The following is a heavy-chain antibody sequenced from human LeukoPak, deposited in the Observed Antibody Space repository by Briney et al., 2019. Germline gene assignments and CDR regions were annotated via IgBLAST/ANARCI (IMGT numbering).Heavy chain of an antibody. CDR3: AREQIEYSSSPTDY. CDR1: GFTFSSYG. CDR2: IWYDGSNK. Sequence: TGGSLRLSCAASGFTFSSYGMHWVRQAPGKGLEWVAVIWYDGSNKYYADSVKGRFTISRDNSKNTLYLQMNSLRAEDTAVYYCAREQIEYSSSPTDYWGQGTLVTVSS. J-gene: IGHJ4*02. D-gene: IGHD6-6*01. V-gene: IGHV3-33*01.